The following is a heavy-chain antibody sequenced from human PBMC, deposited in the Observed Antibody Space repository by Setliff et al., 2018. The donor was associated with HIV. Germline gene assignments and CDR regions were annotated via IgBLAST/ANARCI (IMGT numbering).Heavy chain of an antibody. CDR2: IGTYNGNT. V-gene: IGHV1-18*01. CDR1: GYTFTNFG. Sequence: ASVKVSCKASGYTFTNFGITWVRQAPGQGLEWMGWIGTYNGNTNYARKLQGRVTMTTDTSTSTAYMELSSLRSEDTAVYYCARKGSGSSFDFEYWGQGTLVTVSS. J-gene: IGHJ4*02. D-gene: IGHD3-10*01. CDR3: ARKGSGSSFDFEY.